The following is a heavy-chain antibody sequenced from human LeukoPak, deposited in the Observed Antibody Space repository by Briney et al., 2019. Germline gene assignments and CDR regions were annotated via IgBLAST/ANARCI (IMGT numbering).Heavy chain of an antibody. CDR2: IKQDGSEK. CDR1: EFIINKYW. V-gene: IGHV3-7*03. D-gene: IGHD3-22*01. Sequence: GGSLRLSCAASEFIINKYWMSWVRQAPGKGLEWVANIKQDGSEKYYVDSVKGRFTISRDNSKNTLYLQMNSLRAEDTAVYYCAKEDSSGYYRPVRTFDYWGQGTLVTVSS. CDR3: AKEDSSGYYRPVRTFDY. J-gene: IGHJ4*02.